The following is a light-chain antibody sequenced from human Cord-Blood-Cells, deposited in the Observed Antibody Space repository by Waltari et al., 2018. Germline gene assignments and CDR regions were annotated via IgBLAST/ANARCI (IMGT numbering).Light chain of an antibody. Sequence: IVMTQYPLSLPVTPGEPASIPCRPSQSLLHSNGYNYLDWYLQKPGQSPQLLIYLGSNRASGVPDRFSGSGSGTDFTLKISRVEAEDVGVYYCMQALQTPLTFGGGTKVEIK. V-gene: IGKV2-28*01. CDR2: LGS. CDR1: QSLLHSNGYNY. J-gene: IGKJ4*01. CDR3: MQALQTPLT.